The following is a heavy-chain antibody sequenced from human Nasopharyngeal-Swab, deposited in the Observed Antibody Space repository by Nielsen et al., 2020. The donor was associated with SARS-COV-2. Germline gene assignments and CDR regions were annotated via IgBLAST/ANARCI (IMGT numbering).Heavy chain of an antibody. CDR2: ITWNSGNI. V-gene: IGHV3-9*01. D-gene: IGHD3-22*01. J-gene: IGHJ4*02. CDR1: GFTFDDYA. Sequence: GGSLRLSRAASGFTFDDYAMHWVRQPPGKGLEWVSGITWNSGNIVYADSVKSRFTISRDNAKNSLYLQMNSLRAEDTAIYYCAKDRTSYDSSGYYFDYWGLGTLVTVSS. CDR3: AKDRTSYDSSGYYFDY.